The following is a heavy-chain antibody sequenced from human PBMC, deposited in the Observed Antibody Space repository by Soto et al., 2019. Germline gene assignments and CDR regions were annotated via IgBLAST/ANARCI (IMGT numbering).Heavy chain of an antibody. Sequence: GGSLRLSCAASGFTFSSYGMHWVRQAPGKGLEWVAVIWYDGSNKYYADSVKGRFTISRDNSKNTLYLQMNSLRAEDTAVYYCARAIAVAVYYYYGMDVWGQATTVTV. CDR2: IWYDGSNK. J-gene: IGHJ6*02. V-gene: IGHV3-33*01. D-gene: IGHD6-19*01. CDR3: ARAIAVAVYYYYGMDV. CDR1: GFTFSSYG.